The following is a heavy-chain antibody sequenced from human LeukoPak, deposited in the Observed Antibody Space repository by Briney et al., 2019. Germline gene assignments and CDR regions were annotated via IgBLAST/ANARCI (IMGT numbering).Heavy chain of an antibody. CDR3: ARVPIVVVPAAMGRLRDNYYYYYGMDV. CDR1: GGSISSGGYY. Sequence: SETLSLTCTVSGGSISSGGYYWSWIRQHPGKGLEWIVYIYYSGSTYYNPSLKSRVTISVDTSKNQFSLKLSSVTAADTAVYYCARVPIVVVPAAMGRLRDNYYYYYGMDVWGQGTTVTVSS. CDR2: IYYSGST. J-gene: IGHJ6*02. D-gene: IGHD2-2*01. V-gene: IGHV4-31*03.